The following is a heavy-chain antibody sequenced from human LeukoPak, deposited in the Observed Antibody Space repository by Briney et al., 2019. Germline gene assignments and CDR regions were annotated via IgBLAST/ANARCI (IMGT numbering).Heavy chain of an antibody. CDR2: ICHSGST. CDR3: ASGGSYYYGMDV. CDR1: GGSFSGYY. V-gene: IGHV4-34*01. J-gene: IGHJ6*02. Sequence: SETLSLTCAVYGGSFSGYYWSWIRQPPGKGLEWIGEICHSGSTNYNPSLKSRVTISVDKSKNQFSLKLSSVTAADTAVYYCASGGSYYYGMDVWGQGTTVTVSS.